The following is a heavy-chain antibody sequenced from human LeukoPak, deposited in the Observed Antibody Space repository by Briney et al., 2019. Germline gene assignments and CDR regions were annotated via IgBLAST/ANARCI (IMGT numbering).Heavy chain of an antibody. CDR3: ASFSGSYFFDY. J-gene: IGHJ4*02. Sequence: PSETLSLTCTISGASISDYFWRWVRQPPGKGLEWIGYVFYSGSTTYNPSLNSRVTISRDKSRSQFSLRLSALTAANTALSSCASFSGSYFFDYWGPGNLVTVSS. V-gene: IGHV4-59*01. CDR1: GASISDYF. D-gene: IGHD1-26*01. CDR2: VFYSGST.